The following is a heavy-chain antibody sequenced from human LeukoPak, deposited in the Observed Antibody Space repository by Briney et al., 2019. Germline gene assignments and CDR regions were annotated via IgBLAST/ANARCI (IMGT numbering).Heavy chain of an antibody. CDR2: INHSGST. CDR3: ARARWYCTNGVCYRSWFDP. Sequence: SETLSLTCAVYGGSFSGYYWSWIRQPPGKGLEWIGEINHSGSTNYNPSLKSRVTISVDTSKNQFSLKLSSVTAADTAVYYCARARWYCTNGVCYRSWFDPWGQGTLVTASS. J-gene: IGHJ5*02. V-gene: IGHV4-34*01. CDR1: GGSFSGYY. D-gene: IGHD2-8*01.